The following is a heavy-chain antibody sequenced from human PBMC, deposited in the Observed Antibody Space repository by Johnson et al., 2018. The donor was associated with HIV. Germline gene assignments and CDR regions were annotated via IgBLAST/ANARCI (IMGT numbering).Heavy chain of an antibody. CDR3: AREGGSYKDDAFDI. CDR1: RFTFDDYA. J-gene: IGHJ3*02. V-gene: IGHV3-43D*03. Sequence: QLVESGGVVVHPGGSLRLSCETSRFTFDDYAMHWVRQAPGKGLEWVSLINWDGDSTYYADSVKGRFTISRDNAKNSLYLQMNSLRAEDTALYYCAREGGSYKDDAFDIWGQGTVVTVSS. D-gene: IGHD1-26*01. CDR2: INWDGDST.